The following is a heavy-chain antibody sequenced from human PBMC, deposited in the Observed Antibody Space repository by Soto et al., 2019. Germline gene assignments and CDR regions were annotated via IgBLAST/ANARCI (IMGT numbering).Heavy chain of an antibody. J-gene: IGHJ4*02. V-gene: IGHV4-4*09. D-gene: IGHD6-13*01. CDR2: IYFSGST. CDR3: ARSVATPGTNIDF. CDR1: GGSMDGYY. Sequence: QVQLQESGPGLVKPSETLSLTCSVSGGSMDGYYRSWIRQTPGQGLEWLGYIYFSGSTRYNPSLKSRLTISLDKSKRQFSMSLSSVTAADTAVYYCARSVATPGTNIDFWGQGTLVTVSS.